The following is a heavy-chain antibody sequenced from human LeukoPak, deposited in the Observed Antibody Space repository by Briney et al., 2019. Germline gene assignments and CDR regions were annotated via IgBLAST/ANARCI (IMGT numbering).Heavy chain of an antibody. D-gene: IGHD2-8*01. V-gene: IGHV3-9*01. CDR3: ARDNVGYCTNGVCLTLDY. CDR1: GFTFDDYA. Sequence: GGSLRLSCAASGFTFDDYAMHWVRQAPGKGLEWVSGISWNSGSIGYADSMKGRFTISRDNAKNSLYLQMNSLRAEDTAVYYCARDNVGYCTNGVCLTLDYWGQGTLVTVSS. CDR2: ISWNSGSI. J-gene: IGHJ4*02.